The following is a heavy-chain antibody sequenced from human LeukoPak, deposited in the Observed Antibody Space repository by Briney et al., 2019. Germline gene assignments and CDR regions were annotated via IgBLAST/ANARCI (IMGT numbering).Heavy chain of an antibody. CDR1: GFTFSSYA. CDR3: AKWEWERPLGYYYYGMDV. J-gene: IGHJ6*02. D-gene: IGHD1-26*01. CDR2: FSGSGGST. V-gene: IGHV3-23*01. Sequence: PGGSLRLSCAASGFTFSSYAMSWVRQAPGKGLEWVSAFSGSGGSTFYADSVKGRFTISRDNSKNTLYLQMNSLRAEDTAVYYCAKWEWERPLGYYYYGMDVWGQGTTVTVSS.